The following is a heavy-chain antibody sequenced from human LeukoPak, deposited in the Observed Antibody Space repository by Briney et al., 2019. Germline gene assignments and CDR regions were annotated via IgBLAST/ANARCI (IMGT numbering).Heavy chain of an antibody. J-gene: IGHJ4*02. CDR2: IYYSGST. CDR1: GGSISSSSYY. V-gene: IGHV4-39*01. Sequence: SGTLSLTCTVSGGSISSSSYYWGWIRQPPGKGLEWIGSIYYSGSTYYNPSLKSRVTISVDTSKNQFSLKLSSVTAADTAVYYCARQDSYGSYYFDYWGQGTLVTVSS. CDR3: ARQDSYGSYYFDY. D-gene: IGHD5-18*01.